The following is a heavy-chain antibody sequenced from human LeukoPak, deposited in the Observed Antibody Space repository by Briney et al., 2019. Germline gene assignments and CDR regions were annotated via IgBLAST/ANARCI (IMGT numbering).Heavy chain of an antibody. CDR2: IIPIFGTA. CDR1: GGTFSSYA. D-gene: IGHD6-19*01. J-gene: IGHJ4*02. Sequence: SVKVSCKASGGTFSSYAISWVRQAPGQGLEWMGGIIPIFGTANYAQKFQGRVTITADESTSTAYMELSSLRSEDTAVYYCARGPLIAVALFDYWGQGTLVTISS. CDR3: ARGPLIAVALFDY. V-gene: IGHV1-69*13.